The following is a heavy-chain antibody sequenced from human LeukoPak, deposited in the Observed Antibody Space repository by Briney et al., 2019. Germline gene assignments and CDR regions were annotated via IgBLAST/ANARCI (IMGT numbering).Heavy chain of an antibody. D-gene: IGHD4-17*01. V-gene: IGHV1-46*01. CDR1: GYTFTSYY. Sequence: ASVKVSCKASGYTFTSYYMHWVRQAPGQGLEWMGIINPSGGSTSYAQKFQGRVTMTRDTSTSTVYMELSSLRSGDTAVYYCAKGFVPPYGDSYYYYAMDVWGQGTTVTVSS. CDR2: INPSGGST. CDR3: AKGFVPPYGDSYYYYAMDV. J-gene: IGHJ6*02.